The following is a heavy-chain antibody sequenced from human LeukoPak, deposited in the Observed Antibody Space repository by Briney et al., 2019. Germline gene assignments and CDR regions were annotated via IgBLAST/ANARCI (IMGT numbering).Heavy chain of an antibody. CDR3: ARGAYYYED. D-gene: IGHD3-22*01. CDR1: GLTFVTLS. Sequence: PGGSLGPPLAAPGLTFVTLSINWVAKAPGRGLEWVSYISSSSSTIYYADSVKGRFTISRDNAKNSLYLQMNSLRAEDTAVYYCARGAYYYEDWGQGTLVTVSS. J-gene: IGHJ4*02. V-gene: IGHV3-48*01. CDR2: ISSSSSTI.